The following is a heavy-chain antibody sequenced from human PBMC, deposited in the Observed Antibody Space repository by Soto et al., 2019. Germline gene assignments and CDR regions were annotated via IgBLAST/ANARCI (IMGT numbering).Heavy chain of an antibody. V-gene: IGHV4-31*03. CDR2: IYYSGRT. CDR3: ARGSFSSSSSWFDP. CDR1: GGSISSGGYY. Sequence: SETLSLTCTVSGGSISSGGYYWSWIRQHPGKGLEWIGYIYYSGRTYYNPSLHSRVSIAVDTTENQFSLKLTSVTAADTSVYYCARGSFSSSSSWFDPWGRGTLVTV. D-gene: IGHD6-6*01. J-gene: IGHJ5*02.